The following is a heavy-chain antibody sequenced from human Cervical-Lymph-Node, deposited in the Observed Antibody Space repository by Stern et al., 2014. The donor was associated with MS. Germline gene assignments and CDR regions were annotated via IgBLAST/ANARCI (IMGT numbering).Heavy chain of an antibody. J-gene: IGHJ6*02. D-gene: IGHD4-17*01. V-gene: IGHV1-69*01. CDR3: ARDYGDYVGYYYGMDV. CDR1: GGTFSSYA. CDR2: IILIFGTA. Sequence: VQLVESGAEVKKPGSSVKVSCKASGGTFSSYAISWVRQAPGQGLEWMGGIILIFGTANYAQKFQGRVTMTADESTSTAYMELSSLRSEDTAVYYCARDYGDYVGYYYGMDVWGQGTTVTVSS.